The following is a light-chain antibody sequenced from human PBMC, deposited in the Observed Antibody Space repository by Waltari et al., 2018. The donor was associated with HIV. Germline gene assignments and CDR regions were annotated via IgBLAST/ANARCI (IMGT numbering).Light chain of an antibody. CDR1: NDNVGNQG. V-gene: IGLV10-54*01. Sequence: QAGLTQPHSVSKGLKETATLTCTGNNDNVGNQGTAWLQQHQGQPPRLLAHRSAKRPADISQRFSASRSGNTSSLTITGLQPEDEADYHCSAWDSRLNAWIFGGGTKLTVL. CDR2: RSA. J-gene: IGLJ2*01. CDR3: SAWDSRLNAWI.